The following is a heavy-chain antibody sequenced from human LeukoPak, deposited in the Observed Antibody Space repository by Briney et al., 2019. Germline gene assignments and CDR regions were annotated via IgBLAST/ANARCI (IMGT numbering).Heavy chain of an antibody. CDR3: ARANCAYGDY. CDR2: VYRSGST. V-gene: IGHV4-30-4*08. Sequence: SETLSLTCSVSGGSISSGDYFWSWIRQPPGKGLEWIGYVYRSGSTYYSPSLKSRVSISLDTSKNQFSLKLSSVTAADTAVYYCARANCAYGDYWGQGTLVTVSS. D-gene: IGHD5-12*01. CDR1: GGSISSGDYF. J-gene: IGHJ4*02.